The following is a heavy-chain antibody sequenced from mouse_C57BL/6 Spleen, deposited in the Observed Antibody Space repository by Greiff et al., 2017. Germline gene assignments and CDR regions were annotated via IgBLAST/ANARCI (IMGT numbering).Heavy chain of an antibody. V-gene: IGHV1-55*01. CDR1: GYTFTSYW. CDR2: IYPGSGST. J-gene: IGHJ4*01. D-gene: IGHD3-1*01. CDR3: ASWGLGAMDY. Sequence: QVQLQQPGAELVKPGASVKMSCKASGYTFTSYWITWVKQRPGHGLDWIGDIYPGSGSTNYNEKFKSKATLTVDTSSSTAYMQLSSLTSAASAVYYCASWGLGAMDYWGQGTSVTVSS.